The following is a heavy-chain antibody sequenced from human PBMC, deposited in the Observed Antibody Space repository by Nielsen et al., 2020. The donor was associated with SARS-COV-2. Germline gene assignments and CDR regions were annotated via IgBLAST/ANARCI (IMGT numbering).Heavy chain of an antibody. Sequence: GESLKISCAASGFTFSSYWMYWVRQGPGKGLVWVSRINTDGSSTNYADSVKGRFTISRDNAKNTLYLQMSSLRAEDTAVYYCARVYRGSYDDYKMDYWGQGTLVTVSS. V-gene: IGHV3-74*01. CDR3: ARVYRGSYDDYKMDY. CDR2: INTDGSST. J-gene: IGHJ4*02. D-gene: IGHD1-26*01. CDR1: GFTFSSYW.